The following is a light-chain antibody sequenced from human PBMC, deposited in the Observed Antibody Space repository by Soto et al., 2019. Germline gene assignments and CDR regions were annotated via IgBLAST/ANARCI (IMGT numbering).Light chain of an antibody. CDR3: QQYGSSPPYT. V-gene: IGKV3-20*01. CDR1: QSVSSSY. Sequence: EIVLTQSPGTLSLSPGERATLSCRASQSVSSSYLAWCQQKPGQAPRLLIYGASSRATGIPDRFSGSGSGTDFTLTISRLEPDDFAVYYCQQYGSSPPYTFGQGTKLEIK. J-gene: IGKJ2*01. CDR2: GAS.